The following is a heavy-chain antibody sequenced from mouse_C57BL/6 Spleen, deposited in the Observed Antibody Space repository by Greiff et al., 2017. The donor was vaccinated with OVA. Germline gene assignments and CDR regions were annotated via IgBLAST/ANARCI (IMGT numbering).Heavy chain of an antibody. J-gene: IGHJ2*01. CDR3: ARDIDGNYGDY. V-gene: IGHV3-6*01. D-gene: IGHD2-1*01. CDR1: GYSITSGYY. CDR2: ISYDGSN. Sequence: EESGPGLVKPSQSLSLTCSVTGYSITSGYYWNWIRQFPGNKLEWMGYISYDGSNNYNPSLKNRISITRDTSKNQFFLKLNSVTTEDTATYYCARDIDGNYGDYWGQGTTLTVSS.